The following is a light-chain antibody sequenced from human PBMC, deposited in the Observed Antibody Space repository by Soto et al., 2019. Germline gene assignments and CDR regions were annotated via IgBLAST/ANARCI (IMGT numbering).Light chain of an antibody. V-gene: IGLV2-23*02. Sequence: QSALTRPGSVSASPEQSITLSCTGSSGDVCSYNRVSWYQQHQGKAPKLTIYEFSDRPSGVSTRFSGSKXENTASLTISGRQAEKEADYYCSSFAGRSTYVFGNGTKVTVL. J-gene: IGLJ1*01. CDR3: SSFAGRSTYV. CDR2: EFS. CDR1: SGDVCSYNR.